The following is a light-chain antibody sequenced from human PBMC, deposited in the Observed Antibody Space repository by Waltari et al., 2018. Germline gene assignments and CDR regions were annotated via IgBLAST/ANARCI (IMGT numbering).Light chain of an antibody. CDR2: LGS. J-gene: IGKJ2*01. CDR3: MQALQTPYT. CDR1: QSLLHSGVYKY. Sequence: DIVMTQSPLSLPVTPGEPASISCRSSQSLLHSGVYKYLDGYLQKPGQSPQLVIYLGSNRASGVPDRFSASASGTDFTLKISRVEAEDVGVYYCMQALQTPYTFGQGTKLQIK. V-gene: IGKV2-28*01.